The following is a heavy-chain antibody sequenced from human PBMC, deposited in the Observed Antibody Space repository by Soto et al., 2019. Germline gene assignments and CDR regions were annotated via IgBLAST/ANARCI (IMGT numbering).Heavy chain of an antibody. CDR1: GFNLSSSA. J-gene: IGHJ4*02. D-gene: IGHD2-2*01. Sequence: GGSLRLSCAASGFNLSSSAMNWVRQAPGKGLEWLSVISYDGSKKYYADSVKGRFTISRDDSKNTLYLQMHSLRADDTAVYYCTRDLCSGTSCYFRYWGQGTLVTVSS. V-gene: IGHV3-30-3*01. CDR2: ISYDGSKK. CDR3: TRDLCSGTSCYFRY.